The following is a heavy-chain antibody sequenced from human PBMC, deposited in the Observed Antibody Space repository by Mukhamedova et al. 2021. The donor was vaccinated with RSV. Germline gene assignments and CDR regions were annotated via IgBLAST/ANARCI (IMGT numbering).Heavy chain of an antibody. D-gene: IGHD6-19*01. CDR3: ARVYSSGWYPLATYYYGM. CDR2: ISYDGSNK. CDR1: SSYA. J-gene: IGHJ6*01. Sequence: SSYAMHWVRQAPGKGLEWVAVISYDGSNKYYADSVKGRFTNSRDNSKNTLYLQMNSLRAEDTAVYYCARVYSSGWYPLATYYYGM. V-gene: IGHV3-30*04.